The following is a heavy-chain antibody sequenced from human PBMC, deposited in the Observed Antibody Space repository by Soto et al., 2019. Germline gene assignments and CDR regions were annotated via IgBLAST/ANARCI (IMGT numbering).Heavy chain of an antibody. V-gene: IGHV3-13*01. D-gene: IGHD3-3*01. J-gene: IGHJ6*02. CDR3: ARAGGYDFWSGYPSLDV. CDR1: GFTFSSYD. Sequence: GGSLRLSCAASGFTFSSYDMHWVRQATGKGLEWVSAISTAGDTYYPGSVKGRFTISRENAKNSLYLQMNSLRAGDTAVYYCARAGGYDFWSGYPSLDVWGQGTTVTVSS. CDR2: ISTAGDT.